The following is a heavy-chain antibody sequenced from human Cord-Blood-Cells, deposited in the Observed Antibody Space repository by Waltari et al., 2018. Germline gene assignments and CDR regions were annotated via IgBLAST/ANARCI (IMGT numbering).Heavy chain of an antibody. CDR3: AREGIVATIDY. CDR2: ISSSSSYI. CDR1: GFTFTSYS. V-gene: IGHV3-21*01. D-gene: IGHD5-12*01. Sequence: EVQLVESGGGLVKPGGSLRLSCAASGFTFTSYSMNWVRQAPGKGLEWVSSISSSSSYIYYADSVKGRFTISRDNAKNSLYLQMNSLRAEDTAVYYCAREGIVATIDYWGQGTLVTVSS. J-gene: IGHJ4*02.